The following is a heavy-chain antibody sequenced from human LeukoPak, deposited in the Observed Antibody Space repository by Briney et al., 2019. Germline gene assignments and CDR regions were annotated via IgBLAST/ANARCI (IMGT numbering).Heavy chain of an antibody. D-gene: IGHD3-9*01. CDR2: IKSNTDGGTT. V-gene: IGHV3-15*01. CDR3: TTEDILTGYSTFDY. J-gene: IGHJ4*02. Sequence: PGGSLRLSCAAAGFTFSNAWMIWFRQAPGKGLEWVGRIKSNTDGGTTDYAAPVKGRFTMSRDDSRNTLYLQMNSLKTEDTAVYYCTTEDILTGYSTFDYWGQGTLVTVSS. CDR1: GFTFSNAW.